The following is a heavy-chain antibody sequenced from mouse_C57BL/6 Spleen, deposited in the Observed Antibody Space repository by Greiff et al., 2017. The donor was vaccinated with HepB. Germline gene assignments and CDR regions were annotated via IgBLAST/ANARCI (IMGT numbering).Heavy chain of an antibody. CDR1: GYTFTSYW. D-gene: IGHD1-1*01. V-gene: IGHV1-72*01. J-gene: IGHJ2*01. CDR3: ARSASLITTVVATDY. Sequence: QVQLQQPGAELVKPGASVKLSCKASGYTFTSYWMHWVKQRPGRGLEWIGRIDPNSGGTKYNEKFKSKATLTVDKPSSTAYMQLSSLTSEDSAVYYWARSASLITTVVATDYWGQGTTLTVSS. CDR2: IDPNSGGT.